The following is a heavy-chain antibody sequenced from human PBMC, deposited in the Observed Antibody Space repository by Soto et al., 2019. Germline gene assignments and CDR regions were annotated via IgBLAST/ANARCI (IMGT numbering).Heavy chain of an antibody. V-gene: IGHV3-23*01. J-gene: IGHJ4*02. D-gene: IGHD1-7*01. CDR1: GFRISLHA. Sequence: EVQLLESGGGLVQPGGSLRLSCAASGFRISLHAMSWVRQAPGKALQWVSSISSSGGTTYNAESMKGRFAISRDNSKNTLYLQMNSLRDGDTAVYYCARSQEGELPRIIDYLGQGTLVTVSS. CDR2: ISSSGGTT. CDR3: ARSQEGELPRIIDY.